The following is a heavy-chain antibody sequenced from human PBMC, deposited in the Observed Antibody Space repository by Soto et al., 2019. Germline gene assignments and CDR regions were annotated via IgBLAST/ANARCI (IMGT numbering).Heavy chain of an antibody. CDR1: GYSFTDYH. Sequence: ASVKVSCKASGYSFTDYHIHWVRQAPGQGLEWLGRIKPNSGGTSTAQKFQGWVTMTTDTSISTASMELTRLTSDDTAIYYCARGDSTDCSNGVCSFFYNHDMDVWGQGITVTVS. D-gene: IGHD2-8*01. J-gene: IGHJ6*02. CDR3: ARGDSTDCSNGVCSFFYNHDMDV. V-gene: IGHV1-2*04. CDR2: IKPNSGGT.